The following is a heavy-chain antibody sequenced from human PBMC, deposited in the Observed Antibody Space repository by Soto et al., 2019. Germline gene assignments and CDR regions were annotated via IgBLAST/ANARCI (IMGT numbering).Heavy chain of an antibody. CDR3: AASEGVNYYYYGMDV. J-gene: IGHJ6*02. Sequence: GASVKVSCKASGFTFTSSAVQWVRQARGQRLEWIGWIVVGSGNTNYAQKFQERVTITRDMSTSTAYMELSSLRSEDTAVYYCAASEGVNYYYYGMDVWGQGTTVTLSS. CDR2: IVVGSGNT. V-gene: IGHV1-58*01. CDR1: GFTFTSSA. D-gene: IGHD3-3*01.